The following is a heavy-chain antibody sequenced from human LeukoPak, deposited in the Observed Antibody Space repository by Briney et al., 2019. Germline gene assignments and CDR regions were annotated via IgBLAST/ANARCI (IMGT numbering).Heavy chain of an antibody. CDR2: ISHSGST. CDR1: GGSFSGYY. V-gene: IGHV4-34*01. CDR3: ARSEGGWYFDS. J-gene: IGHJ4*02. D-gene: IGHD6-19*01. Sequence: SETLSLTCAVYGGSFSGYYWSWIRQPPGKGLEWIGEISHSGSTNYNPSLKSRVTISVDTSKNQFSLKLSSVTAADTAVYYCARSEGGWYFDSWGQGTLVTVSS.